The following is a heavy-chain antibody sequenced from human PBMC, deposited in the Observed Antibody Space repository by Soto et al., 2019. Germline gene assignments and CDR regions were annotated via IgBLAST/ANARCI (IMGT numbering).Heavy chain of an antibody. Sequence: GESLKISCKGSGYSFTSYWIGWVRQMPGKGLEWMGIIYPGDSDTRYSPSFQGQVTISADKSISTAYLQWSSLKASDTAMYYCARLGHRGYYDILTGYSRPYGFDPWGQGTLVTVSS. D-gene: IGHD3-9*01. J-gene: IGHJ5*02. CDR3: ARLGHRGYYDILTGYSRPYGFDP. CDR2: IYPGDSDT. V-gene: IGHV5-51*01. CDR1: GYSFTSYW.